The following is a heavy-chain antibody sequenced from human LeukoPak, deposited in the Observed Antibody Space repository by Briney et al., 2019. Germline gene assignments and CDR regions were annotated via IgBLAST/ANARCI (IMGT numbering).Heavy chain of an antibody. Sequence: ASVKVSCKASGYTFTSYGISWVRQAPGQGLEWMGWISAYNGNTNYAQKLQGRVTMTTDTSTSTAYMELRSLRSDDTAVYYCARTPHYDSSGYYRNWGQGTLVTVSS. J-gene: IGHJ4*02. V-gene: IGHV1-18*01. CDR1: GYTFTSYG. D-gene: IGHD3-22*01. CDR2: ISAYNGNT. CDR3: ARTPHYDSSGYYRN.